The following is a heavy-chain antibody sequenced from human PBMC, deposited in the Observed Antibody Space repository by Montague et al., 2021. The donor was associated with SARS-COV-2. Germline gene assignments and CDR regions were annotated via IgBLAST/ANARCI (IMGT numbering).Heavy chain of an antibody. Sequence: SLRLSCAASGFTFTNYPLHWVRQAPGKGLEWVAVISYDGSNKYYADSVKGRFTISRDNSKNTLYLQMNSLRAEDTAVYYCARVIVVGYYGMDVWGQGTTVTVSS. CDR3: ARVIVVGYYGMDV. CDR1: GFTFTNYP. CDR2: ISYDGSNK. J-gene: IGHJ6*02. V-gene: IGHV3-30-3*01. D-gene: IGHD3-22*01.